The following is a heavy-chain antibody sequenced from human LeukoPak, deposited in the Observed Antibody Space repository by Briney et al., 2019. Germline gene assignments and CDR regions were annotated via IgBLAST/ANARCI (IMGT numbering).Heavy chain of an antibody. V-gene: IGHV1-18*01. CDR2: ISAYNGNT. CDR3: ARRPPYCSSTSCYS. D-gene: IGHD2-2*02. CDR1: GYTFTSYG. Sequence: GASVTVSCTASGYTFTSYGISWVRQAPGQGPEWMGWISAYNGNTNYAQKLQGRVTMTTDTSTSTAYMELRSLRSDDTAVYYCARRPPYCSSTSCYSWGQGTLVTVSS. J-gene: IGHJ4*02.